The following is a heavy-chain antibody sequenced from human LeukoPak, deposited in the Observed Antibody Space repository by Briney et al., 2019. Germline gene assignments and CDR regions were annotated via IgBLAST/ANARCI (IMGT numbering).Heavy chain of an antibody. J-gene: IGHJ4*02. V-gene: IGHV3-15*01. CDR2: IKSNVLGGTT. CDR3: TTQGCTGGTCHIY. CDR1: VFTCTNAW. Sequence: GGSLRLFCAASVFTCTNAWMSGLRQAPEKGGEGVVRIKSNVLGGTTDYAARVNGRFGISRDDSKNRLYLKMNSLKTEDTAIYYCTTQGCTGGTCHIYWGQGTLVTVSS. D-gene: IGHD2-15*01.